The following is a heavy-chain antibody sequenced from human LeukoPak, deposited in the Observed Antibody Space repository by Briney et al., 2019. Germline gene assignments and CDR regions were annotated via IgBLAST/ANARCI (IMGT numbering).Heavy chain of an antibody. CDR2: ISNSGGNI. CDR3: ANFACCHYDSESGY. D-gene: IGHD3-22*01. CDR1: GFTFSSYW. V-gene: IGHV3-23*01. Sequence: PGGSLRLSCAASGFTFSSYWMSWVRQAPGRGLEWLSSISNSGGNIDYRNSVKGRFTISRDNSKNTLYLQMDSLGAEDTAVYYCANFACCHYDSESGYWGQGTLVTVSS. J-gene: IGHJ4*02.